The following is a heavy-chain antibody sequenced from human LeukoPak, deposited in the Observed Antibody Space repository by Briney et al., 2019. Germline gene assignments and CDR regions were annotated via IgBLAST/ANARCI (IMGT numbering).Heavy chain of an antibody. J-gene: IGHJ4*02. D-gene: IGHD2-2*01. CDR3: ASSASLVCLDY. Sequence: PGGSLRLSCAAPGFTVGSNYMSWVRQAPGKGLEWVSVIYSGGSTYYANSVKGRFTISRDNSKNMLFLQMNSLRAEDTAVYFCASSASLVCLDYWGQGTLVTVSS. CDR2: IYSGGST. V-gene: IGHV3-53*01. CDR1: GFTVGSNY.